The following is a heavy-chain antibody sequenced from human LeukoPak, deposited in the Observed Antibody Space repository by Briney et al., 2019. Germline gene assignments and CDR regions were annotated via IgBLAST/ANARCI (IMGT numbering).Heavy chain of an antibody. J-gene: IGHJ4*02. CDR1: GFTFSSYG. Sequence: GGSLRLSCAASGFTFSSYGMHWVRQAPGKGLEWVAFIRYDGSNKDYADSVKGRFTISRDNSKNTLFLQVNSLRAEDTAVYHCAKEGTNSFTGWYDYWGQGTLVTVSS. CDR2: IRYDGSNK. CDR3: AKEGTNSFTGWYDY. D-gene: IGHD6-19*01. V-gene: IGHV3-30*02.